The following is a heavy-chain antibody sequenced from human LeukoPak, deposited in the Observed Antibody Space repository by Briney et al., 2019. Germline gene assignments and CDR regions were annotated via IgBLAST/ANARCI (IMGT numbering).Heavy chain of an antibody. CDR1: GGSISSSSYY. CDR2: IYYSGST. J-gene: IGHJ6*03. D-gene: IGHD5-24*01. Sequence: SETLSLTCTVSGGSISSSSYYWGWIRQPPGKGLEWIGSIYYSGSTYYNPSLKSRVTISVDTSKNQFSLKLSSVTAADTAVYYCAGDQRDGYNFFPSDYYYYMDVWGKGTTVTVSS. V-gene: IGHV4-39*07. CDR3: AGDQRDGYNFFPSDYYYYMDV.